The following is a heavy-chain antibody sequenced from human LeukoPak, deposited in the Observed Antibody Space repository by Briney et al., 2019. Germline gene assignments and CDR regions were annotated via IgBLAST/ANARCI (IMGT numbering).Heavy chain of an antibody. CDR1: GGTFSSYA. V-gene: IGHV1-69*13. Sequence: ASVKVSCKASGGTFSSYAISWVRQAHGQGLEWMGGIIPIFGTANYAQKFQGRVTITADESTSTAYMELSSLRSEDTAVYYCAREGYCSSTSCSLGYWGQGTLVTVSS. CDR3: AREGYCSSTSCSLGY. CDR2: IIPIFGTA. J-gene: IGHJ4*02. D-gene: IGHD2-2*01.